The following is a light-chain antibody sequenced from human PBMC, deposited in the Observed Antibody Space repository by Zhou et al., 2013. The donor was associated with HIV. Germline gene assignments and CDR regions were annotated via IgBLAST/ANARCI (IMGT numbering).Light chain of an antibody. J-gene: IGKJ4*01. CDR1: QTVSSSY. V-gene: IGKV3D-20*02. CDR3: QQRLA. Sequence: EIVLTQSPGTLSLSPGERATLSCRASQTVSSSYLAWYQQKPGQAPRLLIFAASRRATGIPDRFSGSGSGTDFTFTISRLEPEDFAVYYCQQRLAFGGGTTVEIK. CDR2: AAS.